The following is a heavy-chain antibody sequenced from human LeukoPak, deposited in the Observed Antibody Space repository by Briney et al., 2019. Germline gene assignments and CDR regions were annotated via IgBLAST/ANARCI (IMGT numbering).Heavy chain of an antibody. Sequence: ASVKVSCKASGYTFTSYGISWVRQAPGQGLEWMGWISAYNGNTNHAQKLQGRVTMTTDTSTSTAYMELRSLRSDDTAVYYCARVVAAAKGGSYYYYYMDVWGRGTTVTVSS. J-gene: IGHJ6*03. CDR1: GYTFTSYG. D-gene: IGHD6-13*01. V-gene: IGHV1-18*01. CDR2: ISAYNGNT. CDR3: ARVVAAAKGGSYYYYYMDV.